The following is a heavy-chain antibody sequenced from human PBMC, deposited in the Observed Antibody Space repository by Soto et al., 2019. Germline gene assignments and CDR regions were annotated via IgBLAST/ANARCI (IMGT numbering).Heavy chain of an antibody. CDR2: INSDGSST. CDR3: ARDIVVVVATSDYGMDV. CDR1: GFTFSSYW. V-gene: IGHV3-74*01. J-gene: IGHJ6*02. Sequence: EVQLVESGGGLVQPGGSLRLSCAASGFTFSSYWMHWVRQVPGKGLVWVSRINSDGSSTTYADSVRGRFTIYRDNAKNTLYLQMHSLRAEDTAVYYCARDIVVVVATSDYGMDVWGQGTTVTVSS. D-gene: IGHD2-15*01.